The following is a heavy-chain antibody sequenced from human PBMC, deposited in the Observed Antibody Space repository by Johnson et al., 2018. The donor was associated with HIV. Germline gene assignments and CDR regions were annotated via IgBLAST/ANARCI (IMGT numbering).Heavy chain of an antibody. Sequence: QVQLVESGGGVVQPGRSLRLSCAASGFTFSNYDMHWVRQAPGKGLEWVALICYDGANKYYADSVKGRFTISSDNSKNTLYLQMNSLRAEDTAVYYCAKTEDAFDIWGQGTMVTVSS. CDR2: ICYDGANK. CDR1: GFTFSNYD. V-gene: IGHV3-33*06. CDR3: AKTEDAFDI. J-gene: IGHJ3*02.